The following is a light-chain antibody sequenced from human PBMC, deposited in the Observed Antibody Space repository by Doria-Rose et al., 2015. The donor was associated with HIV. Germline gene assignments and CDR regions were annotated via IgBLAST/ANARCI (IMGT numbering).Light chain of an antibody. J-gene: IGKJ1*01. CDR1: QSLSSTY. Sequence: TQSPGTLSLSPGERATLSCRASQSLSSTYLAWYQQKPGQALSLLIYDGSSRATGIADRFSASGSGTDFTLTINRLEPEDFALYYCHQYGTSWTYGQGTKVEI. V-gene: IGKV3-20*01. CDR3: HQYGTSWT. CDR2: DGS.